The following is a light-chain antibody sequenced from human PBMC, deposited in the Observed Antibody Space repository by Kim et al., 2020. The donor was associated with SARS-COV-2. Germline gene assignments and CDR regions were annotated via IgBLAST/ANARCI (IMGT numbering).Light chain of an antibody. CDR3: QQRNNWLT. J-gene: IGKJ4*01. CDR1: QSVNTC. V-gene: IGKV3-11*01. CDR2: DAS. Sequence: FLSPAERATLSCRASQSVNTCLAWYRQKPGQAPRLLIYDASNRATGIPARFSGSGSGTDFTLTISSLEPEDFAVYYCQQRNNWLTFGGGTTVEIK.